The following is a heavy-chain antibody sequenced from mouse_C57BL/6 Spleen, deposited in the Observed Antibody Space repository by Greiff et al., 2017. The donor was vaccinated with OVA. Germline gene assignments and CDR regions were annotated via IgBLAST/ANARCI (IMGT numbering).Heavy chain of an antibody. Sequence: EVQLQESGAELVRPGASVKLSCTASGFNIKDDYMHWVKQRPEQGLEWIGWIDPENGDTEYASKFQGKATITADTSSNTAYLQLSSLTSEDTAVYYCTVVATSYFDYWGQGTSLTVSA. CDR3: TVVATSYFDY. V-gene: IGHV14-4*01. CDR2: IDPENGDT. J-gene: IGHJ2*02. CDR1: GFNIKDDY. D-gene: IGHD1-1*01.